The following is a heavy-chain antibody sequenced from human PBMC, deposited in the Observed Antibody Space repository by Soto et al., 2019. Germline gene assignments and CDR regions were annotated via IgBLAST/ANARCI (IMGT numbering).Heavy chain of an antibody. Sequence: GGSLRLSCAASGFTFSSYGMHWVRQAPGKGLEWVAVIWYDGSNKYYADSVKGRFTISRDNSKNTLYLQMNSLRAEDTAVYYCARGRMKLWFGELSMGPNWFDPWGQGTLVTVSS. V-gene: IGHV3-33*01. D-gene: IGHD3-10*01. CDR2: IWYDGSNK. CDR1: GFTFSSYG. J-gene: IGHJ5*02. CDR3: ARGRMKLWFGELSMGPNWFDP.